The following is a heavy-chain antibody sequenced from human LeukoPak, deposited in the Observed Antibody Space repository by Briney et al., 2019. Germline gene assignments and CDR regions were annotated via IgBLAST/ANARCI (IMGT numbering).Heavy chain of an antibody. V-gene: IGHV3-74*01. CDR3: ARGTMIGEY. Sequence: TGGSLRLSCAASGFTFSTYWMHWVRQAPGKGLVWVSRINTDGSTTGYAGSVKGRFTISRDNAKNTLYLQMSSLRAEDTAVYYCARGTMIGEYWGQGTLVTVSS. J-gene: IGHJ4*02. CDR1: GFTFSTYW. D-gene: IGHD3-10*02. CDR2: INTDGSTT.